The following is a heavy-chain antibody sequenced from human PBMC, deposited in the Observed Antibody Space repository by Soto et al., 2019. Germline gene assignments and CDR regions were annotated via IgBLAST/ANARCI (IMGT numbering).Heavy chain of an antibody. CDR3: ARSSHDFWSGYPQGFFDY. V-gene: IGHV3-64*02. CDR1: GFTFSTSA. D-gene: IGHD3-3*01. J-gene: IGHJ4*02. CDR2: ISSNGGNT. Sequence: GGSLRLSCAGSGFTFSTSAMHWVRQAPGKGLEYVSAISSNGGNTFYADSVQGRFTISRDNSKNTLYLQVGSLRAEDMAVYYCARSSHDFWSGYPQGFFDYWGQGTLVTVSS.